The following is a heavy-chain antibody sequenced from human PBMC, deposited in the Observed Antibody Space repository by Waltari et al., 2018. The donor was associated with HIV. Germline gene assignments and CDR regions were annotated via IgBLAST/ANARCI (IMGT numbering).Heavy chain of an antibody. Sequence: QVQLQESGPGLVKPSETLSLTCSVSGGSITGYYWSWHRQPPGKGLEWIGYIYHSGNTNYNPSLKSRVTISVDTSKNQFSLNLSSVTAADTAVYFCARCPYQYSPYYFDYWGQGALVTVSS. CDR2: IYHSGNT. D-gene: IGHD1-26*01. CDR3: ARCPYQYSPYYFDY. J-gene: IGHJ4*02. CDR1: GGSITGYY. V-gene: IGHV4-59*01.